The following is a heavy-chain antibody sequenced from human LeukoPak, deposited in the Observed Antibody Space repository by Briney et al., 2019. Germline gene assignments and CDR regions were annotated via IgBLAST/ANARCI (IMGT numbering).Heavy chain of an antibody. CDR2: INPSGGST. V-gene: IGHV1-46*03. CDR1: GYTFTSYY. CDR3: ARAVTGMSFSYYYYYYMDV. Sequence: GASVKVSCKASGYTFTSYYMHWVRQAPGQGLEWMGIINPSGGSTSYAQKFQGRVTMTRDTSTSTVYMELSSLRSEDTAVYYCARAVTGMSFSYYYYYYMDVWGKGTTVTVSS. D-gene: IGHD1-20*01. J-gene: IGHJ6*03.